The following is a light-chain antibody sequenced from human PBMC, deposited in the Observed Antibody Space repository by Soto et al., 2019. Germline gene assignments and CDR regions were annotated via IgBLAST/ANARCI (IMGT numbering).Light chain of an antibody. Sequence: EIQMTQSPPSLSSSLGDRVTITCRTSQNINNCLNWYQQRPGKAPKLLIYGASSLQSGVPLRFSGSGSGTDFTLTISSLQPEDSATYYCQESYSPFWGTCSQGTKV. V-gene: IGKV1-39*01. CDR2: GAS. J-gene: IGKJ1*01. CDR1: QNINNC. CDR3: QESYSPFWGT.